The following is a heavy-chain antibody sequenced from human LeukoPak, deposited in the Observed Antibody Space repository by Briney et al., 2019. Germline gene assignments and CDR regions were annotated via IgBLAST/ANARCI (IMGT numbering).Heavy chain of an antibody. J-gene: IGHJ5*02. D-gene: IGHD3-10*01. CDR2: IYYSGST. V-gene: IGHV4-31*03. CDR3: ARDKSRARGVLYNGFDP. CDR1: GGSLSSGGYY. Sequence: SQTLSLTCTVSGGSLSSGGYYWSWIRQHPGKGLEWIRYIYYSGSTYYNPSLKSRVTISVDTSNNQFSLKLSSVSAADPACFSCARDKSRARGVLYNGFDPWGEGTLVTVS.